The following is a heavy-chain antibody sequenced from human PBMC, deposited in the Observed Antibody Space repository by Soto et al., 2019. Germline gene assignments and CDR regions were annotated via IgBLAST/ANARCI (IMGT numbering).Heavy chain of an antibody. D-gene: IGHD2-2*01. CDR3: ARHMDTKKTRPPRIVVPAASDAFDI. Sequence: SETLSLTCTVSGGSISSYYWSWIRQPPGKGLEWIGYIYYSGSTNYNPSLKSRVTISVDTSKNQFSLKLSSVTAADTAVYYCARHMDTKKTRPPRIVVPAASDAFDIWGQGTMVTVSS. V-gene: IGHV4-59*08. J-gene: IGHJ3*02. CDR1: GGSISSYY. CDR2: IYYSGST.